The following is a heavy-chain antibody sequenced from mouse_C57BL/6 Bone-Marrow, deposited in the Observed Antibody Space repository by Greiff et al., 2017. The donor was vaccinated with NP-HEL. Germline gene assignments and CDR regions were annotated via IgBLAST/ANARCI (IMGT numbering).Heavy chain of an antibody. CDR3: ARFGYCSYWYFDV. J-gene: IGHJ1*03. Sequence: QVQLQQSGAELVKPGASVKISCKASGYAFSSYWMNWVKQRPGKGLEWIGQIYPGDGDTNYNGKFKGKATLTADKSSSTAYMQLSSLTSEDSAVYFCARFGYCSYWYFDVWGTGTTVTVSS. CDR1: GYAFSSYW. V-gene: IGHV1-80*01. CDR2: IYPGDGDT. D-gene: IGHD2-3*01.